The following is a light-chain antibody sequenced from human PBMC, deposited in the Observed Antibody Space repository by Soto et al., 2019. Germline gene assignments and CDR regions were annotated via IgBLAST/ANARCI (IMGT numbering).Light chain of an antibody. CDR2: GAS. CDR3: QHRGSWPQFT. CDR1: QSVSSY. Sequence: EIVLTQSPATLSLSPGERATLSCRASQSVSSYLAWYQQKPGQAPRLLIYGASNRATGIPDRFSGSGSGTDFTLTISSLEPEDSAVYYCQHRGSWPQFTFGPGTKVEIK. V-gene: IGKV3-11*01. J-gene: IGKJ3*01.